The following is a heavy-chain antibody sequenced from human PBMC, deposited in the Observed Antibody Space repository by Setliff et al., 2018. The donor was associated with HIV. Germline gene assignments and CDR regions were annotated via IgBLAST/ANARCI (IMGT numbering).Heavy chain of an antibody. Sequence: PSETLSLTCTVSGGSVSTSSYSWGWIRQPPEKGLEWIGTIYHTGKTYYNSSLNSRVTIAVDTSKDQFSLNLNSVTAADTAVYYCARGGPTVAFGLDVWGQGTTVTVSS. J-gene: IGHJ6*02. CDR1: GGSVSTSSYS. V-gene: IGHV4-39*01. CDR3: ARGGPTVAFGLDV. CDR2: IYHTGKT. D-gene: IGHD4-17*01.